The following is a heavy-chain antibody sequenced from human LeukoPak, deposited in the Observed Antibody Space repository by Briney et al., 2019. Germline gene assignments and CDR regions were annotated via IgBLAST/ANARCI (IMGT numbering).Heavy chain of an antibody. CDR1: GFTFSEYW. D-gene: IGHD1-14*01. V-gene: IGHV3-74*01. J-gene: IGHJ4*02. CDR3: ATNHWLAPPPDS. CDR2: INTDGTVT. Sequence: PGGSLRLSCAASGFTFSEYWMLWVRQAPGKGLESVSRINTDGTVTTYADSVKGRFTVSRDNADNTMFLQMNSVRDEDTDVYYCATNHWLAPPPDSWGQGTPVTVSS.